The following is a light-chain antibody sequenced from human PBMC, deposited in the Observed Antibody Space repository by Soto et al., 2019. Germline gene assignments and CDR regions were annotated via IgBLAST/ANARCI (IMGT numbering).Light chain of an antibody. V-gene: IGLV2-14*03. CDR3: SSYTSSTFFV. CDR1: SSDVGGYNY. J-gene: IGLJ1*01. Sequence: QSALTQPASVSESPGQSITISCTGTSSDVGGYNYVSWYQQHPGKAPKLMIYDVSNRPSGVSNRFSGSKSGNTASLTISGLQTEDEADYYCSSYTSSTFFVFGTGTKPTVL. CDR2: DVS.